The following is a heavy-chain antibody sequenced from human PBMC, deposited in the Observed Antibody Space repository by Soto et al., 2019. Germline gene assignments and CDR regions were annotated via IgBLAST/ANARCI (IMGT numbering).Heavy chain of an antibody. J-gene: IGHJ6*02. CDR3: ARDDYNNYGVYYGMDL. D-gene: IGHD4-4*01. V-gene: IGHV3-33*01. CDR1: GFTFSSYG. CDR2: IWYDGSNK. Sequence: QVQLVESGGGVVQPGRSLRLSCAASGFTFSSYGMHWVRQAPGKGLEWVAVIWYDGSNKYYADSVKGRFTISRDNSKNTLYLQMNSLRAEDTAVYYCARDDYNNYGVYYGMDLWGQGTTVTVSS.